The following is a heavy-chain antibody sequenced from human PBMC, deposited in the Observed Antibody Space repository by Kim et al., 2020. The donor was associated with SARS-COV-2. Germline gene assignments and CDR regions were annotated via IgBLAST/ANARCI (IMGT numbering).Heavy chain of an antibody. Sequence: GGSLRLSCAASGFTFSSYAMSWVRQAPGKGLEWVSAISGSGGSTYYADSVKGRFTISRDNSKNTLYLQMNSLRAEDTAVYYCAKDLVGGGYGSGSYYLNYLDYWGQGTLVTVSS. J-gene: IGHJ4*02. V-gene: IGHV3-23*01. CDR2: ISGSGGST. CDR1: GFTFSSYA. D-gene: IGHD3-10*01. CDR3: AKDLVGGGYGSGSYYLNYLDY.